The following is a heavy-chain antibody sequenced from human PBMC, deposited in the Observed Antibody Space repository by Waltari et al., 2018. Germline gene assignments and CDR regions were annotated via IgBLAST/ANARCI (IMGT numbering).Heavy chain of an antibody. CDR2: LRNTGGT. D-gene: IGHD3-22*01. CDR3: VRLPTKYYDSIGWGFFDQ. CDR1: GDFFSDDH. V-gene: IGHV4-59*08. Sequence: HVQLQESGPGLVKPSETLSPTCTVPGDFFSDDHWTWIRQAPGNGLEWIDYLRNTGGTKCTPSLESRGTVSAVTSKKQFSLRLTSVTAADTAVYYCVRLPTKYYDSIGWGFFDQWGQGILVTVSS. J-gene: IGHJ4*02.